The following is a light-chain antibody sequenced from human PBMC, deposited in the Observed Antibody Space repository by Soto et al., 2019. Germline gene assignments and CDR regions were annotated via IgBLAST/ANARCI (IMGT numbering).Light chain of an antibody. V-gene: IGLV2-14*03. CDR2: DVS. CDR1: SSDVGGYNY. CDR3: SSYTSSNTVV. Sequence: QSALTQPASVSGSPGQSITISCTGTSSDVGGYNYVSWYQQHPGNAPKPMIYDVSNRPSGVSNRFSGSKSGNTASLTISGLQAEDEADYYCSSYTSSNTVVFGGGTKLTVL. J-gene: IGLJ2*01.